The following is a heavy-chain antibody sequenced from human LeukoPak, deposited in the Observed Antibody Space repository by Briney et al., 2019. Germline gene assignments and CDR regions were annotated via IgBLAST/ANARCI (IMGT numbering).Heavy chain of an antibody. CDR3: AREGGYSSSLY. D-gene: IGHD6-13*01. V-gene: IGHV3-7*03. Sequence: PGGSLRLSCAASGFTFSSYWMSWVRQAPGKGLEWVANIKQDGSEKYYVDSVKGRFTISRDNAKNSLYLQMNSLRAEDTAVCYCAREGGYSSSLYWGQGTLVTVSS. CDR2: IKQDGSEK. J-gene: IGHJ4*02. CDR1: GFTFSSYW.